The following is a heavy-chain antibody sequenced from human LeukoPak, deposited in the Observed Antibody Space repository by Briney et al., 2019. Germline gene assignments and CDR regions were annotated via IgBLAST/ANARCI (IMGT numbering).Heavy chain of an antibody. CDR2: IRYDGSNK. D-gene: IGHD3-3*01. CDR1: GFTFSSYA. CDR3: AKGTTIFGVVTPVGVMDV. Sequence: PGRSLRLSCAASGFTFSSYAMHWVRQAPGKGLEWVAFIRYDGSNKYYADSVKGRFTISRDNSKNTLYLQMNSLRAEDTAVYYCAKGTTIFGVVTPVGVMDVWGKGTTVTVSS. V-gene: IGHV3-30*02. J-gene: IGHJ6*03.